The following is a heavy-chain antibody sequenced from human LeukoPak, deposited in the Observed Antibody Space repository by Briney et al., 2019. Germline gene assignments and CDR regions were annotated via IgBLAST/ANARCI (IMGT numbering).Heavy chain of an antibody. CDR1: GFSFSIYA. J-gene: IGHJ3*02. V-gene: IGHV3-21*01. CDR3: AAGIVVVATPDPIDAFDI. Sequence: KSWVTLGRSCAASGFSFSIYANSWAAQAPRNGQEWVNSISSSSSYIYYADSVKGRFTISRDNAKNSLYLQMNSLRAEDTAVYYCAAGIVVVATPDPIDAFDIWGQGTMVTVSS. D-gene: IGHD3-22*01. CDR2: ISSSSSYI.